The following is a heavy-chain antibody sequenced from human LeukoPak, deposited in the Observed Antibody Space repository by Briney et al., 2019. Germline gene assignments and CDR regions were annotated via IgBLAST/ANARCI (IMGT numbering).Heavy chain of an antibody. CDR3: ARVSYDILTGGAYYYYYMDV. Sequence: SGTLSLTCTVSGGSISSYYWNWIRQPPGKGLEWIGYIYYSGSTNYNPSLKSRVTISVDTSKNQFSLNLTSVTAADTAVYYCARVSYDILTGGAYYYYYMDVWGKGTTVTISS. J-gene: IGHJ6*03. V-gene: IGHV4-59*01. CDR2: IYYSGST. CDR1: GGSISSYY. D-gene: IGHD3-9*01.